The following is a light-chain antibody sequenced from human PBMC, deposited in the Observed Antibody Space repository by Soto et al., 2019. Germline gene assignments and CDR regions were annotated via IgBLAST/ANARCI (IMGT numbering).Light chain of an antibody. CDR1: QSVSHNY. Sequence: EIVLTQSPGPLSLSPGERATLSCRASQSVSHNYLAWYQQKPGQAPRLLIYGASTRAPGIPDRFSGSGSATDFTLTISRLEPEDFAMYYCLHHGSSLWTFGQGTKVDIK. V-gene: IGKV3-20*01. J-gene: IGKJ1*01. CDR2: GAS. CDR3: LHHGSSLWT.